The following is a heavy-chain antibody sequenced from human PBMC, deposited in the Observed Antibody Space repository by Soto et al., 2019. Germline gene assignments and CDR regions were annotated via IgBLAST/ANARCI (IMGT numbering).Heavy chain of an antibody. J-gene: IGHJ4*02. CDR2: ISWNSGSI. Sequence: SLRLSCAASGFTFDDYAMHWVRQAPGKGLEWVSGISWNSGSIGYADSVKGRFTISRDNAKNSLYLQMNSLRAEDTALYYCAKDSGDYGSGSPNYFDYWGQGTLVTVSS. CDR1: GFTFDDYA. D-gene: IGHD3-10*01. CDR3: AKDSGDYGSGSPNYFDY. V-gene: IGHV3-9*01.